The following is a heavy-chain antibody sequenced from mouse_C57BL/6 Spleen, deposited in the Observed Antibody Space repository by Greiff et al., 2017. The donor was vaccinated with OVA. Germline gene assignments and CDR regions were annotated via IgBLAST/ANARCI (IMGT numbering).Heavy chain of an antibody. Sequence: QVQLQQPGAELVKPGASVKLSCKASGYTFTSYWMQWVKQRPGQGLEWIGELDPSDSYTNYNQKFKGKATLTVDTSSSTAYMQLSSLTSEDSAVYYCARRNYGSSYDAMDYWGQGTSVTVSS. CDR3: ARRNYGSSYDAMDY. CDR1: GYTFTSYW. V-gene: IGHV1-50*01. D-gene: IGHD1-1*01. CDR2: LDPSDSYT. J-gene: IGHJ4*01.